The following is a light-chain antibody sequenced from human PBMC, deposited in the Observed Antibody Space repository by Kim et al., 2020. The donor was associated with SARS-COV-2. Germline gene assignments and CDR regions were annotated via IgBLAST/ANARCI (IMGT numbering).Light chain of an antibody. CDR3: QQSYSSPKT. CDR2: AAS. J-gene: IGKJ1*01. V-gene: IGKV1-39*01. Sequence: DIQMTQSPSSLSASIGDRVTITCRASQSISSYLHWYQQKPGKAPKLLIYAASNLQSGVPSNFSGSGSGTDFTLTISSLQPEDFATYYCQQSYSSPKTFGQATKVDIK. CDR1: QSISSY.